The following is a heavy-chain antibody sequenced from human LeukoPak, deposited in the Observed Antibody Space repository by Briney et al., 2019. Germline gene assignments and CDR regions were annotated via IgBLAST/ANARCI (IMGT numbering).Heavy chain of an antibody. CDR3: AHRQSSTFDM. CDR2: IYGNDNK. Sequence: SGPTLVNPTQTLTLTCSFSGFSLSTGSVAVGWIRQPPGKALEWIAVIYGNDNKRYSPSLESRLTITKDTSKNQVVLTMTNVDPVDTATYYCAHRQSSTFDMWGQGTMVTVSS. J-gene: IGHJ3*02. D-gene: IGHD2-2*01. V-gene: IGHV2-5*01. CDR1: GFSLSTGSVA.